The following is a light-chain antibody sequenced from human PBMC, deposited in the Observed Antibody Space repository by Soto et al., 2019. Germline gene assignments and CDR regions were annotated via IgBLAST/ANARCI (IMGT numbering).Light chain of an antibody. Sequence: DIQMTQSPSSLSASVGDRVIITCRASQSIDRYLNWYQLKPGKAPELLIYGASSLQSGVSSRFSGSGSGTDFTLTISSLQPEDFATYYCQQSKSFPLTFGGGTKVEIK. CDR1: QSIDRY. CDR3: QQSKSFPLT. CDR2: GAS. J-gene: IGKJ4*01. V-gene: IGKV1-39*01.